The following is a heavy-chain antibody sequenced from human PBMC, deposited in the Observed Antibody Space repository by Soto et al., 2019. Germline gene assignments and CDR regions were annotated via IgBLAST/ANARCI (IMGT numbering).Heavy chain of an antibody. CDR3: ARVSGSYYYGMDV. Sequence: QVQLQESGPGLVKPSGTLSLTCAVSGGSISSSNCWSWVRQPPGKGLEWIGEIYHSGSTNFNPSLXXRXXISVDQSKNQFSLKLNSVTAADTAVYYCARVSGSYYYGMDVWGQGTTVTVSS. V-gene: IGHV4-4*02. CDR1: GGSISSSNC. J-gene: IGHJ6*02. CDR2: IYHSGST.